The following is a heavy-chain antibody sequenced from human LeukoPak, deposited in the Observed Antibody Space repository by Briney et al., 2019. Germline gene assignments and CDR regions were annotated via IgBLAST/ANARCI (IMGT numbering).Heavy chain of an antibody. CDR2: VYISGIT. CDR3: ARVYYSRSYDYWYFDL. CDR1: GGSINSGSYY. Sequence: PSQTLSLTCTVSGGSINSGSYYWSWIRQPAGKRLEWIGRVYISGITDYNPSSKSRVTISVDTSKNQFSLKVSSVTAADTAVYYCARVYYSRSYDYWYFDLWGRGTLVTVSS. J-gene: IGHJ2*01. D-gene: IGHD6-13*01. V-gene: IGHV4-61*02.